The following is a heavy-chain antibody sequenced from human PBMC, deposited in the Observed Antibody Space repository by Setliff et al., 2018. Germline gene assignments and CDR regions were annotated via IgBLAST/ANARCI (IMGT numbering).Heavy chain of an antibody. CDR1: GGTFRSYG. V-gene: IGHV1-69*05. D-gene: IGHD2-2*01. J-gene: IGHJ6*03. CDR2: IIPNFGTT. CDR3: AREVVVVKSAINYYYYMDV. Sequence: GASVKVSCKASGGTFRSYGISWVRQAPGQGLEWMGGIIPNFGTTSYAQKFQGRVTITMGESTNTAYMELSSLRSDDTAVFYCAREVVVVKSAINYYYYMDVWGKGTTVTVSS.